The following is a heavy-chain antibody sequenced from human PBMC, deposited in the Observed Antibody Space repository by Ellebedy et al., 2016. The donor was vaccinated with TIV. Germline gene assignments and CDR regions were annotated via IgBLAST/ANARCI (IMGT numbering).Heavy chain of an antibody. Sequence: AASVKVSCKASGYTFTTYGMNWVRQAPGQGLEWMGWISGHNGNTKYAQKVQGRVTMTTDTSTSTAYMELRSLRSDDTAVYYCARLFKINHGMDVWGQGTTVAVSS. CDR3: ARLFKINHGMDV. V-gene: IGHV1-18*01. D-gene: IGHD5/OR15-5a*01. J-gene: IGHJ6*02. CDR2: ISGHNGNT. CDR1: GYTFTTYG.